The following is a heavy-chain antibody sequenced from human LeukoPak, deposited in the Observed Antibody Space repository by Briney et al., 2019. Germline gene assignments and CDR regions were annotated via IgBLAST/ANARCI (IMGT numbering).Heavy chain of an antibody. V-gene: IGHV4-38-2*02. D-gene: IGHD6-13*01. CDR1: GYSIISGYY. J-gene: IGHJ4*02. CDR3: ARRGSSWYRAVYFDY. CDR2: IYHSGST. Sequence: KPSQTLSLTCTVSGYSIISGYYWSWSRQPPGKGLVGIGSIYHSGSTYYNPSLKSRVTISVDTSKNQFSLELSSVTAADTAVYYCARRGSSWYRAVYFDYWGQGTLVTVSS.